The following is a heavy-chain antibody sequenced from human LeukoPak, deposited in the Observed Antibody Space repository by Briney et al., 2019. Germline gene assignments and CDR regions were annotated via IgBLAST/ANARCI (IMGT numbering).Heavy chain of an antibody. Sequence: SETLSLTCTVYGGSFSGYYWSWIRQPPGQGLERGGEINHSGSTNYNPSLKSRVTISVDTSKNQFSLKLSSVTAADTAVYYCARLYGSGSYYNYWGQGTLVTVSS. CDR2: INHSGST. D-gene: IGHD3-10*01. V-gene: IGHV4-34*01. CDR1: GGSFSGYY. CDR3: ARLYGSGSYYNY. J-gene: IGHJ4*02.